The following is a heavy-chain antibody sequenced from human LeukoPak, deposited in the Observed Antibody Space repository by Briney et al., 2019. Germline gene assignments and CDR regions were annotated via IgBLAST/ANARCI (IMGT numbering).Heavy chain of an antibody. CDR1: GYTFTSYD. CDR3: ARYDSTGYSSGWYKD. V-gene: IGHV1-2*06. Sequence: ASVKVSCKASGYTFTSYDINWVRQAPGQGLEWMGRINPNSGGTNYAQKFQGRVTMTRDTSISTAYMELSRLRSDDTAVYYCARYDSTGYSSGWYKDWGQGTLVTVSS. CDR2: INPNSGGT. D-gene: IGHD6-19*01. J-gene: IGHJ4*02.